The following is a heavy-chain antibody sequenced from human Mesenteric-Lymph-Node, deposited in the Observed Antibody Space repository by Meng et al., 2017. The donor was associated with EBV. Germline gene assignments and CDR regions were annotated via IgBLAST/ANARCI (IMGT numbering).Heavy chain of an antibody. CDR2: INHSGST. Sequence: QLQLQQWGAGLLKPSETLSLTCAVYGGSFSGYYWSWIRQPPGKGLEWIGEINHSGSTNYNPSLKSRVTISVDTSKNQFSLKLSSVTAADTAVYYCARYSASSGYYNDWGQGTLVTVSS. J-gene: IGHJ4*02. V-gene: IGHV4-34*01. D-gene: IGHD3-22*01. CDR1: GGSFSGYY. CDR3: ARYSASSGYYND.